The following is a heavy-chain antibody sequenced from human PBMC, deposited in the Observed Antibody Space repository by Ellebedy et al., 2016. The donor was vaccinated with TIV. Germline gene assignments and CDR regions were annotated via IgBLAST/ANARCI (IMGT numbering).Heavy chain of an antibody. CDR2: INHSGST. CDR3: AREIVVVPAARVTYFDY. Sequence: GSLRLXXAVYGGSFSGYYWSWIRQPPGKGLEWIGEINHSGSTNYNPSLKSRVTMSVDTSKNQFSLKLSSVTAADTAVYYCAREIVVVPAARVTYFDYWGQGTLVTVSS. J-gene: IGHJ4*02. CDR1: GGSFSGYY. V-gene: IGHV4-34*01. D-gene: IGHD2-2*01.